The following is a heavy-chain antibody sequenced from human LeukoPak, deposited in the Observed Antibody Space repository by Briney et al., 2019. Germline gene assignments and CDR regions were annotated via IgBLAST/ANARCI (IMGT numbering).Heavy chain of an antibody. V-gene: IGHV1-18*01. D-gene: IGHD6-19*01. Sequence: ASVKVSCKASGYTFTSYGISWVRQAPGQGLEWMGWISAYNGNTNYAQKLQGRVTMTTDTSTSTAYMELRSLRSDDTAVYYCARDRGQWLARGGYFQHWGQGTLVTVSS. CDR1: GYTFTSYG. CDR2: ISAYNGNT. J-gene: IGHJ1*01. CDR3: ARDRGQWLARGGYFQH.